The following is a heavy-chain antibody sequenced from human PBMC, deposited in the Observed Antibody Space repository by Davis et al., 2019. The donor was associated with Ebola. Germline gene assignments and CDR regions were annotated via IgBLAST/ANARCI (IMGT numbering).Heavy chain of an antibody. Sequence: MPSETLSLTCAVYGGSFSGYYWSWIRQPPGKGPEWIGEINHSGSTNYNPSLKSRVTISVDTSKNQFSLKLSSVTAADTAVYYCARGDFDWLRVGMDVWGQGTTVTVSS. D-gene: IGHD3-9*01. CDR1: GGSFSGYY. J-gene: IGHJ6*02. CDR3: ARGDFDWLRVGMDV. CDR2: INHSGST. V-gene: IGHV4-34*01.